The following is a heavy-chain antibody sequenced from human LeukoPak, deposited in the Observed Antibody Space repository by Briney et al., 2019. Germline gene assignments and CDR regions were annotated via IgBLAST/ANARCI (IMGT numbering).Heavy chain of an antibody. CDR3: ARSSRYYDSSGLQAYYFNY. V-gene: IGHV1-69*01. J-gene: IGHJ4*02. Sequence: SVKVSCKASGGTFSSYAISWVRQAPGQGLEWMGGIIPIFGTANYAQKFQGRVTITADESTSTAYMELSSLRSENTAVYYCARSSRYYDSSGLQAYYFNYWGQGTLVTVSS. D-gene: IGHD3-22*01. CDR1: GGTFSSYA. CDR2: IIPIFGTA.